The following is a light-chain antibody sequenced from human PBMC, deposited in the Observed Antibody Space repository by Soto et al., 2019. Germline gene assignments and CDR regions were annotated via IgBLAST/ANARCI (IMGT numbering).Light chain of an antibody. Sequence: QSVLTQPRSVSGSPGQSVAISCTGTSSDVGGYDYVSWYQQHPGKAPNVIIFDVSKRPSGVPDRFSGSKSGNTASLTISGLQAEDEADYYCCSYAGGPYVFGTGTKLPS. J-gene: IGLJ1*01. CDR3: CSYAGGPYV. V-gene: IGLV2-11*01. CDR1: SSDVGGYDY. CDR2: DVS.